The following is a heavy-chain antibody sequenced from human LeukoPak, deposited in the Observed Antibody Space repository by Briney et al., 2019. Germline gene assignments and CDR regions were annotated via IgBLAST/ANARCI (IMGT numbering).Heavy chain of an antibody. V-gene: IGHV1-69*05. CDR2: IIPIFGTA. J-gene: IGHJ1*01. CDR3: ARDFNCSGGHCFQH. CDR1: GGTFISYA. Sequence: GSSVKVSCKASGGTFISYAISWVRQAPGQGLEWMGRIIPIFGTANYAQKFQGRVTITTDESTSTAYMELSSLRSEDTAVYYCARDFNCSGGHCFQHWGQGTLVTVSS. D-gene: IGHD2-15*01.